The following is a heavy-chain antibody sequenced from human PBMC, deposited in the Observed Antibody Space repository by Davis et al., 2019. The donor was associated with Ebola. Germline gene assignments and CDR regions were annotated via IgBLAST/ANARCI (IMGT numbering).Heavy chain of an antibody. CDR3: ASWGRGVVVAVENWFDP. CDR2: IIPIFGTA. V-gene: IGHV1-69*13. J-gene: IGHJ5*02. CDR1: GGTFSSYA. Sequence: SVKVSCKASGGTFSSYAISWVRQAPGQGLEWMGRIIPIFGTANYAQKFQGRVTITADESTSTAYMELSSLRSEDTAVYYCASWGRGVVVAVENWFDPWGQGTLVTVSS. D-gene: IGHD2-15*01.